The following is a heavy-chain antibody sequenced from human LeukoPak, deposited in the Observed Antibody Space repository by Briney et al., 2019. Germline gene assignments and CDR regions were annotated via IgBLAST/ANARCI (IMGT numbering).Heavy chain of an antibody. V-gene: IGHV3-11*01. CDR2: ISSSGCSK. CDR1: GFTFSDYY. Sequence: GGSLRLSCAASGFTFSDYYMNWIRQAPGKGLEWISYISSSGCSKYYADSVKGRFTISRDNAKNSLYLQMNSLRAEDTAVYYCARDEILVVPGSLPTALDIWGQGTMVIVSS. CDR3: ARDEILVVPGSLPTALDI. D-gene: IGHD2-2*01. J-gene: IGHJ3*02.